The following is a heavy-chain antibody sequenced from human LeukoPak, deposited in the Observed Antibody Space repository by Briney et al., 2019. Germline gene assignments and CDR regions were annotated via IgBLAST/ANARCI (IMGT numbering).Heavy chain of an antibody. J-gene: IGHJ5*02. D-gene: IGHD3-22*01. CDR1: GFTFSSYG. Sequence: GRSLRLSCEASGFTFSSYGMHWVRQAPAKGLEGVAVISYDGSNKYYADSVKGRFTISRDNSKNTLYLQMNSLRAEDTAVYYCAKEDRYYYDSSGYQNWFDPWGQGTLVTVSS. CDR2: ISYDGSNK. V-gene: IGHV3-30*18. CDR3: AKEDRYYYDSSGYQNWFDP.